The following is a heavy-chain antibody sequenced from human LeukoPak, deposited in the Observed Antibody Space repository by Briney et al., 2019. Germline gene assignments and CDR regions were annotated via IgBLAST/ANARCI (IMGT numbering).Heavy chain of an antibody. Sequence: SETLSLTCAVYGGSFSGYYWSWIRQPPGKGLEWIGEINHSGSTNYNPSLKSRVTISVDTSKNQFSLKLSSVTAADTAVYYCARAYYDLWSGYLDVWGKGTTVTVSS. CDR2: INHSGST. D-gene: IGHD3-3*01. V-gene: IGHV4-34*01. CDR1: GGSFSGYY. J-gene: IGHJ6*03. CDR3: ARAYYDLWSGYLDV.